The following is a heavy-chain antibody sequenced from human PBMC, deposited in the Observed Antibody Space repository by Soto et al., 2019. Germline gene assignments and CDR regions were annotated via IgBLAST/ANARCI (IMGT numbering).Heavy chain of an antibody. Sequence: SVKVSCKAWGYTFTSCCIRWVRQAPGQGLEWMGWITPFSGDVHYAQKFQERVTITRDRSINTAYMQMSSLRSEDTAMYFCAGGGAGSGPFTWELPDHWGQGTLVTVSS. CDR2: ITPFSGDV. D-gene: IGHD1-26*01. J-gene: IGHJ4*02. CDR3: AGGGAGSGPFTWELPDH. CDR1: GYTFTSCC. V-gene: IGHV1-45*02.